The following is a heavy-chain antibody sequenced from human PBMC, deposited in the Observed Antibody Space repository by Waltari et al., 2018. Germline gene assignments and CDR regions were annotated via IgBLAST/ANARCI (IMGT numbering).Heavy chain of an antibody. CDR3: ARWGSLDSSSLGAFDI. V-gene: IGHV5-51*03. CDR2: IYPVDSDT. D-gene: IGHD6-6*01. CDR1: GYSLTSYW. J-gene: IGHJ3*02. Sequence: EVQLVQSGAEVKKPGESLKISCKGSGYSLTSYWIGWVRQMPGKGLEWMGIIYPVDSDTRYSPSFQGQVTISADKSISTAYLQWSSLKASDTAMYYCARWGSLDSSSLGAFDIWGQGTMVTVSS.